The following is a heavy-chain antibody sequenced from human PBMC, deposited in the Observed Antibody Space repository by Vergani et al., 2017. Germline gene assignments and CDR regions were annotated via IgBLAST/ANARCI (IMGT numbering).Heavy chain of an antibody. CDR3: AKNPGIATTRHYYAMDV. V-gene: IGHV3-11*04. J-gene: IGHJ6*02. D-gene: IGHD5-24*01. CDR2: ISPGAATV. Sequence: LEESGGGSVKPGGSLRLSCAASGFKFSDHYMSWSRQAPGKGLEWVSHISPGAATVDYTDYVTVRFTVSRDNDNNSLTLDMTTLRVEDTAVYYCAKNPGIATTRHYYAMDVWCQGTMVTVSS. CDR1: GFKFSDHY.